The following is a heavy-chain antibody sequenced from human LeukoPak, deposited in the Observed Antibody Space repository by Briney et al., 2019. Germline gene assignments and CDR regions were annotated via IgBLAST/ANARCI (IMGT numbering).Heavy chain of an antibody. CDR2: ISSDGTNK. D-gene: IGHD3-22*01. CDR1: GFTFNNYG. CDR3: AKERQDYYDNRGYFDFDY. J-gene: IGHJ4*02. V-gene: IGHV3-30*18. Sequence: GGSLRLSCAASGFTFNNYGMHWVRQAPGKGLEWVAIISSDGTNKYSADSVKGRFTISRDNSKNTLCLQMNSLRTEDTAVYYCAKERQDYYDNRGYFDFDYWGQGTLVTVSS.